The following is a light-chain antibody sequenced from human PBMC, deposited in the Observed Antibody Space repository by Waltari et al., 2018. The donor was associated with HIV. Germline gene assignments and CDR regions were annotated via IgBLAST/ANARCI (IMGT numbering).Light chain of an antibody. CDR3: SSYAGSNNRWV. Sequence: QSALTQPPSASGSPGQSVTISCTGTSTDVGRYNYGSWYQHHPGKAPKLMIYEVSNRPSGVPDRFSGSKSGSTASLTVSGLQAEDEADYYCSSYAGSNNRWVFGGGTKLTAL. V-gene: IGLV2-8*01. CDR1: STDVGRYNY. J-gene: IGLJ3*02. CDR2: EVS.